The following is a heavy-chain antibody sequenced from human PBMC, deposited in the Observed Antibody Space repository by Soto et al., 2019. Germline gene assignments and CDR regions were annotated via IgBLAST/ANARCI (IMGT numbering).Heavy chain of an antibody. Sequence: PGGSLRLSCAASGFTFSNACMSWVRQAPGKGLEWVGRIKSKTDGGTTDYAAPVKGRFTISRDDSKSTLYLQMNSLKTEDTAVYYCTRDLQGGIVVVVAATSPPEFDPRGQGTLVTVSS. J-gene: IGHJ5*02. D-gene: IGHD2-15*01. CDR3: TRDLQGGIVVVVAATSPPEFDP. V-gene: IGHV3-15*01. CDR2: IKSKTDGGTT. CDR1: GFTFSNAC.